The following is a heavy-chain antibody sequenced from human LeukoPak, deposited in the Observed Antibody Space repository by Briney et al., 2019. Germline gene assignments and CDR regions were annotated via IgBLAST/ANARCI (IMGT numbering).Heavy chain of an antibody. J-gene: IGHJ3*02. CDR1: GFTFSSYS. CDR2: ISSSSSYI. V-gene: IGHV3-21*01. CDR3: AREIGYYDTPGAFDI. Sequence: GGSLRLSFAASGFTFSSYSMDWVRQAPGKGLEWVSSISSSSSYIYYADSVKGRFTISRDNAKNSLYLQMNSLRAEDTAVYYCAREIGYYDTPGAFDIWGQGTMVTVSS. D-gene: IGHD3-22*01.